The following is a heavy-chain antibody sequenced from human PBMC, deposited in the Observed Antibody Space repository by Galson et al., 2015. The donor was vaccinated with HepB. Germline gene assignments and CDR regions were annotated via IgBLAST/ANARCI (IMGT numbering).Heavy chain of an antibody. CDR3: ARDFAILFYNYGYSN. CDR2: IKQDGSEK. J-gene: IGHJ4*02. CDR1: GFTFSNYW. Sequence: SLRLSCAASGFTFSNYWLTWVRQAPGKGLEWVANIKQDGSEKYYVDSVKGRLTISRDNAKNILYLQMNSLRVEDTAMYYCARDFAILFYNYGYSNWGQGTLVTVSS. D-gene: IGHD5-18*01. V-gene: IGHV3-7*03.